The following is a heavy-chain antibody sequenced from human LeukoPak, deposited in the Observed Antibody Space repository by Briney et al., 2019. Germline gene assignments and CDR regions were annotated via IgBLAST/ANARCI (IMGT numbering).Heavy chain of an antibody. CDR1: GGSISSGGYY. V-gene: IGHV4-31*03. CDR3: AREAGVTATIDY. D-gene: IGHD2-21*02. J-gene: IGHJ4*02. Sequence: SQTLSLTCTVSGGSISSGGYYWSWIRQHPGTGLEWIGYIYYSGSTYYNPSLKSRVTISVDTSKNQFSLKLNSVTPEDTAVYYCAREAGVTATIDYWGQGTLVTVSS. CDR2: IYYSGST.